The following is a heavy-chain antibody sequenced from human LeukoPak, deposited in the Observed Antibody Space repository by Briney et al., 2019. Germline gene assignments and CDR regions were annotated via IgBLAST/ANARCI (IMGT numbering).Heavy chain of an antibody. V-gene: IGHV4-59*01. CDR3: ARGLGSYPYYFDY. D-gene: IGHD1-26*01. CDR2: IYYSGST. CDR1: GGSISSYY. J-gene: IGHJ4*02. Sequence: SETLSLTCTVSGGSISSYYWSWIRQPPGKGLEWIGYIYYSGSTNYNPSLKSRVTISVDTSKNQFSLKLSSVTAADTAMYYCARGLGSYPYYFDYWGQGTLVTVSS.